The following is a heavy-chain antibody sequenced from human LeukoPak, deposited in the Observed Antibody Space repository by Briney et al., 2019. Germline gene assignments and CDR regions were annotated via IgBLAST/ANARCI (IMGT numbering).Heavy chain of an antibody. V-gene: IGHV1-69*13. J-gene: IGHJ6*02. CDR2: IIPIFGTA. D-gene: IGHD3-10*01. CDR3: AVVGSGSYTMVYYYYGMDV. CDR1: GGTFSSYA. Sequence: SVTVSFTASGGTFSSYAISWVRQAPGQGLEWMGGIIPIFGTANYAQKFQGRVTITADESTSTAYMELSSLRSEDTAVYYCAVVGSGSYTMVYYYYGMDVWGQGTTVTVSS.